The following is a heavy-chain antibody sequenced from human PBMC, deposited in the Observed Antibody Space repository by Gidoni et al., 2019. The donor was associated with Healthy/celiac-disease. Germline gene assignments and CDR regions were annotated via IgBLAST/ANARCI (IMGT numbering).Heavy chain of an antibody. CDR2: INPSGGST. CDR1: GYTFTSYY. J-gene: IGHJ4*02. V-gene: IGHV1-46*01. CDR3: ARDQSGGSYYDY. D-gene: IGHD5-12*01. Sequence: QVQLVQSGAEVKKPGASVKVSCNASGYTFTSYYMHWVRQAPGQGREWMGIINPSGGSTSYAQKFQGRVTMTRDTSTSTVYMELSSLRSEDTAVYYCARDQSGGSYYDYWGQGTLVTVSS.